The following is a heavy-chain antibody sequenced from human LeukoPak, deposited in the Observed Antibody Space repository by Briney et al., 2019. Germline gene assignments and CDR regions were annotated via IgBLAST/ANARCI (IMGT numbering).Heavy chain of an antibody. Sequence: GGSLSLTCAASGFTFSSYALSWVRQPPGKGLEWIAAISGSGGSKYYAVPVKGRFTISRDNSKNSLYLQMSSLSAEDTGVYYCAKGLTYYYDSSGYSPFDYWGQGTLVTVSS. CDR3: AKGLTYYYDSSGYSPFDY. J-gene: IGHJ4*02. CDR2: ISGSGGSK. D-gene: IGHD3-22*01. CDR1: GFTFSSYA. V-gene: IGHV3-23*01.